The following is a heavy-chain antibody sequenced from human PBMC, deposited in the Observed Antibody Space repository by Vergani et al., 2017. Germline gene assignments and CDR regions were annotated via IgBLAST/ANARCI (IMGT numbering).Heavy chain of an antibody. CDR1: GFTFSSYG. CDR3: ARGLVATTPHDFDY. D-gene: IGHD5-12*01. Sequence: QVQLVESGGGVVQPGRSLRLSCAASGFTFSSYGMHWVRQAPGKGLEWVAVIWYDGSNKYYADSVKGRFTISRDNSKNTLYLQMNSLRAEDMAVYYCARGLVATTPHDFDYWGQGTLVTVSS. V-gene: IGHV3-33*01. J-gene: IGHJ4*02. CDR2: IWYDGSNK.